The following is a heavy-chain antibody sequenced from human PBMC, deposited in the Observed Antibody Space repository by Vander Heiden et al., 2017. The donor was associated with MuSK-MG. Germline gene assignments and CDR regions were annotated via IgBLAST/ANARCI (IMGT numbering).Heavy chain of an antibody. D-gene: IGHD3-3*01. Sequence: QVQLQESGPGLVKPSETLSLTCTVSGGSISSYYWSWIRQPPGKGLEWIGYIYYSGSTNYNPSLKRRVTISVDTSKNQFSLKRSSVTAAETAVYYCARTQRITICGGARAYNFDYWGQGTLVTVYS. V-gene: IGHV4-59*01. CDR2: IYYSGST. J-gene: IGHJ4*02. CDR3: ARTQRITICGGARAYNFDY. CDR1: GGSISSYY.